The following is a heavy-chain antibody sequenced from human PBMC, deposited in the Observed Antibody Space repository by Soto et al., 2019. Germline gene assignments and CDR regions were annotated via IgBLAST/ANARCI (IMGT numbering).Heavy chain of an antibody. D-gene: IGHD6-6*01. V-gene: IGHV4-31*03. CDR3: ARDPGIAARTGGYYGMDV. CDR1: GGSISSGGYY. J-gene: IGHJ6*02. Sequence: SETLSLTCTVYGGSISSGGYYWSWIRQHPGKGLEWIGYIYYSGSTYYNPSLKSRVTISVDTSKNQFSLKLSSVTAADTAVYYCARDPGIAARTGGYYGMDVWGQGTTVTVSS. CDR2: IYYSGST.